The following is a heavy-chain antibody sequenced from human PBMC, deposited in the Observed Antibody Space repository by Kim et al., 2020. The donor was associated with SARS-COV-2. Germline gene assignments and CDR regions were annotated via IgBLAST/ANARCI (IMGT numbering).Heavy chain of an antibody. V-gene: IGHV1-46*01. J-gene: IGHJ5*02. CDR3: VGYLYGGDSNDWFDP. D-gene: IGHD2-21*02. CDR2: INPSDGST. CDR1: GFSSSSSY. Sequence: ASVKVSCKASGFSSSSSYMHWLRQAPGQGFQWMGIINPSDGSTSYAQEFQGRVSLTRDTSTSTVSMELSSLRSEDTAVYYCVGYLYGGDSNDWFDPCGQGTLVTVSS.